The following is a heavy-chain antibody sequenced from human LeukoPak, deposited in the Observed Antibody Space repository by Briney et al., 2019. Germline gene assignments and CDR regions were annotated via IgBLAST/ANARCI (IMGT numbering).Heavy chain of an antibody. V-gene: IGHV3-7*01. J-gene: IGHJ4*02. Sequence: GGSLRLSCAAPGFTFSNYWMNWVRQAPGKGLEWVANIKQDGSEKYYADSVKGRFTISRDNAKNSLFLQMNSLRAEDTAVYCCASSSGWIIDYWGQGTLVTVSS. CDR1: GFTFSNYW. CDR3: ASSSGWIIDY. D-gene: IGHD6-19*01. CDR2: IKQDGSEK.